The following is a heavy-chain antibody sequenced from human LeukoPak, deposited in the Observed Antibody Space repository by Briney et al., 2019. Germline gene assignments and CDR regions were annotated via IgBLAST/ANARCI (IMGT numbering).Heavy chain of an antibody. J-gene: IGHJ4*02. V-gene: IGHV4-59*01. D-gene: IGHD6-19*01. CDR1: GGSIGSYY. CDR2: IYYSGSTNSGST. Sequence: SETLSLTCTVSGGSIGSYYWSWIRQPPGKGLEWIGYIYYSGSTNSGSTNYNPSLKSRLTISVDTSKNQLSLNLSSVTAADTAVYYCARETKLMGYSSGLGFNYWGQGTLVTVSS. CDR3: ARETKLMGYSSGLGFNY.